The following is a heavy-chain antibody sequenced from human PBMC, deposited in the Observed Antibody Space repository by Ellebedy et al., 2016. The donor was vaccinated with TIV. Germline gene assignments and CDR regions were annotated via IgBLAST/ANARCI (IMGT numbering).Heavy chain of an antibody. CDR2: IYYSGSI. Sequence: MPSETLSLTCTVSGGSISSGDYYWSWIRQPPGKGLEWIGYIYYSGSIYYSPSLMSRVTISVDASKNQFSLKLSSVTAADTAVYYCAIAHSGSWGTFGYWGQGTQVTVSS. D-gene: IGHD1-26*01. J-gene: IGHJ4*02. CDR1: GGSISSGDYY. CDR3: AIAHSGSWGTFGY. V-gene: IGHV4-30-4*01.